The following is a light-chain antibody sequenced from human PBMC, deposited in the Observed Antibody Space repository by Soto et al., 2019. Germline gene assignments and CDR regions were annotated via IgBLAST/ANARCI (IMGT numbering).Light chain of an antibody. CDR2: SSD. CDR3: AAWDDSLSGHVV. J-gene: IGLJ2*01. V-gene: IGLV1-47*02. CDR1: SSNMGSNY. Sequence: QSVLTQPPSASGTPGQRVTISCSGSSSNMGSNYVYWYQRLPGTAPKLLIYSSDQRPSGVPDRFSGSKSGTSASLAISGLRSEDEADYYCAAWDDSLSGHVVFGGGTKLTVL.